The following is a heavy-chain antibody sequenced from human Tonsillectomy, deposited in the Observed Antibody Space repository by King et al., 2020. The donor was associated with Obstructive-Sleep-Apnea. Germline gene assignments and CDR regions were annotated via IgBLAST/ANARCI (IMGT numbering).Heavy chain of an antibody. V-gene: IGHV1-8*01. Sequence: VQLVQSGAEVEKPGASVKVSCKASGYSFTNNDINWVRQAPGQGLEWMGWMNPTTGNTGYTQNFQGRITMTRSTSISTAYMELGSLTSEDTAGYYCARGGYFGSGIVYFHYYFDYWGQGSLVTVSS. D-gene: IGHD3-10*01. CDR2: MNPTTGNT. CDR1: GYSFTNND. J-gene: IGHJ4*02. CDR3: ARGGYFGSGIVYFHYYFDY.